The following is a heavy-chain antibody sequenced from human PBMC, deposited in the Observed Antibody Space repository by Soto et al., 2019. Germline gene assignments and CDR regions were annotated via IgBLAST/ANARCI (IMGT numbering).Heavy chain of an antibody. CDR2: ISCNGGSL. Sequence: LSLSCSASGFTFGDYAMHLVRQAPGKGLEWVSGISCNGGSLGYADSVKARFTISRDNAKNSLYLQMNSLSAEDTALYYCAKDKYSDSSGYPDYWGQGTLVTVSS. CDR3: AKDKYSDSSGYPDY. D-gene: IGHD3-22*01. J-gene: IGHJ4*02. V-gene: IGHV3-9*01. CDR1: GFTFGDYA.